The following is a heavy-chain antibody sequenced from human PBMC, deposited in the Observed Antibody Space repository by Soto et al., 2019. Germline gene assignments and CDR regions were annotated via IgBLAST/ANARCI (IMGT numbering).Heavy chain of an antibody. J-gene: IGHJ4*02. D-gene: IGHD1-1*01. CDR3: AGPWNKQ. V-gene: IGHV1-8*01. CDR1: GYTFTSYD. CDR2: MNPNSGNT. Sequence: QVQLVQSGAEVKKPGASVKVSCKASGYTFTSYDINWVRQATGQGLEWMGWMNPNSGNTGYAQKFQGRVTMTRDTPISTAYMELRSRSDEDSAVYYCAGPWNKQWGQGTPVTVSS.